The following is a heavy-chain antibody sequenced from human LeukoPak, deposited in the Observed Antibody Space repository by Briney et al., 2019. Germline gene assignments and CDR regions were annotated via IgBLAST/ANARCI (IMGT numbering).Heavy chain of an antibody. CDR2: IYYSGST. D-gene: IGHD6-19*01. CDR3: ARAVSGRFDY. V-gene: IGHV4-59*08. J-gene: IGHJ4*02. CDR1: GGSISSYY. Sequence: SETLSLTCTVSGGSISSYYWSWIRQPPGKGLEWTGYIYYSGSTNYNPSLKSRVTISVDTSKNQFSLKLSSVTAADTAVYYCARAVSGRFDYWGQGTLVTVSS.